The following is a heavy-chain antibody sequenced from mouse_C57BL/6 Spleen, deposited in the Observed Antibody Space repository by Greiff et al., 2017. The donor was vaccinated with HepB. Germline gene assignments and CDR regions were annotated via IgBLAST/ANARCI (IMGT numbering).Heavy chain of an antibody. Sequence: QVLLQQSGAELVKPGASVKISCKASGYAFSSYWMNWVKQRPGKGLEWIGQIYPGDGDTNYNGKFKGKATLTADKSSSTAYMQLSSLTSEDSAVYFCARRDGTPYYFDYWGQGTTVTVSS. V-gene: IGHV1-80*01. CDR3: ARRDGTPYYFDY. CDR2: IYPGDGDT. J-gene: IGHJ2*01. D-gene: IGHD1-1*01. CDR1: GYAFSSYW.